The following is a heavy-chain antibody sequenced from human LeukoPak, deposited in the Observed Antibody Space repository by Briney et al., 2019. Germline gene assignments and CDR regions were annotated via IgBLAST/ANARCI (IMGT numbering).Heavy chain of an antibody. CDR3: ARSPLLLYFGDAYYFDY. J-gene: IGHJ4*02. Sequence: GGSLRLSCEASGFNFSTYSLNWVRQAPGKGLEWASSISRSSSFRYYADSVKGRFTISRDNAKNSLYLQVNSLRAEDTAMYYCARSPLLLYFGDAYYFDYWGQGTLVTVSS. CDR2: ISRSSSFR. D-gene: IGHD3-10*01. CDR1: GFNFSTYS. V-gene: IGHV3-21*01.